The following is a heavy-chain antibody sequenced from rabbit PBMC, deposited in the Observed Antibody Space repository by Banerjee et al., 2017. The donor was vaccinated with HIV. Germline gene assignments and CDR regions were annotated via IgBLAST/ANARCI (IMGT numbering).Heavy chain of an antibody. V-gene: IGHV1S45*01. CDR1: GFDFSSNA. CDR3: ARDHGYAGGAYSTTL. Sequence: QEQLVESGGGLVQPEGSLTLTCKASGFDFSSNAMCWVRQAPGKGLEWIASIDSAGVSTYYASWAKGRFTISKTSSTTVTLQMTSLTAADTATYFCARDHGYAGGAYSTTLWGPGTLVTVS. D-gene: IGHD8-1*01. J-gene: IGHJ6*01. CDR2: IDSAGVST.